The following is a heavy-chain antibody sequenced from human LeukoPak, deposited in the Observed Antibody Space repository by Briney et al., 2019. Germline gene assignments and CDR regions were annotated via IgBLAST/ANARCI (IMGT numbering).Heavy chain of an antibody. D-gene: IGHD5-18*01. V-gene: IGHV4-34*01. CDR2: INHSGST. Sequence: SETLTLTCAVYGGSFSGYYWNWIRQPPGKGLEWIGEINHSGSTNYNPSLKSRVTISVDTSTNQFSLKLSSVTAADTAVYYCARGHSSPYYFDYWGQGTLVTVSS. J-gene: IGHJ4*02. CDR3: ARGHSSPYYFDY. CDR1: GGSFSGYY.